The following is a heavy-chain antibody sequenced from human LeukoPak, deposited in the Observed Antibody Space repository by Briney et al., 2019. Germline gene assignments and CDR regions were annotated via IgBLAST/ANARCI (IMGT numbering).Heavy chain of an antibody. J-gene: IGHJ4*02. CDR1: GYTFTGYY. CDR2: INPNSGGT. V-gene: IGHV1-2*02. Sequence: ASVKVSCKASGYTFTGYYMYWVRQAPGQGLEWMGWINPNSGGTNYAQKFQGRVTMTRDTSISTAYMELSRLRSDDTAVYYCARVASSGLGSQYYFDYWGQGTLVTVSS. D-gene: IGHD3-22*01. CDR3: ARVASSGLGSQYYFDY.